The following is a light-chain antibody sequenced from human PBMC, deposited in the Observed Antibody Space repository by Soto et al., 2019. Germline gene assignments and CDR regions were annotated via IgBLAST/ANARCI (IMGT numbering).Light chain of an antibody. V-gene: IGKV3-11*01. CDR1: QSVSSY. J-gene: IGKJ4*01. Sequence: ELVLTQSPAILSLSPGERATLSCRASQSVSSYLAWYQQKPGQAPRLLIYDASNRATGIPARFSGSGSGTDFTLTISSLEPEDFVVYYCQQRSNWPPFGGGTKVDIK. CDR3: QQRSNWPP. CDR2: DAS.